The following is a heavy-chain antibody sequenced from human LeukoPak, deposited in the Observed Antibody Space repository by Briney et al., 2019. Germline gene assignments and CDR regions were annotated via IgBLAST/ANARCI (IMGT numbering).Heavy chain of an antibody. CDR1: GGSFSGYY. CDR3: ASSMTTELN. J-gene: IGHJ4*02. CDR2: INHSGST. D-gene: IGHD4-17*01. V-gene: IGHV4-34*01. Sequence: PSETLSLTCAVYGGSFSGYYWSWIRQPPGKGLEWIGEINHSGSTNYNPSLKSRVTISVDTSKNQFSLKLSSVTAADTAVYYCASSMTTELNWGQGTLVTVSS.